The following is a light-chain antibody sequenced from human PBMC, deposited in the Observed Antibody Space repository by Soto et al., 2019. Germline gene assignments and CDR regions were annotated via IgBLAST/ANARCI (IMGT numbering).Light chain of an antibody. CDR3: QQRSNWPPPLT. J-gene: IGKJ4*01. CDR1: QSVSSY. Sequence: EIVLTQSPATLSLSPGERATLSCRASQSVSSYLAWYQQKPGQAPSLLIYDASNMATGIPARFSGSGSGTDFTLTISSLEPEDFAVYYCQQRSNWPPPLTFGGGTKVEIK. V-gene: IGKV3-11*01. CDR2: DAS.